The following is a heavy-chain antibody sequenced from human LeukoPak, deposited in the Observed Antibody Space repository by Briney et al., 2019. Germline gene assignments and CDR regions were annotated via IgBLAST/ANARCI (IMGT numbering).Heavy chain of an antibody. Sequence: PAGGFLRLSCAASGFTFDDYAMPWVRQAPGKGLEWVSGISWNSGSIGYADSVKGRFTISRDNAKNSLYLQMNSLRAEDTALYYCAKDRGEGSSWFPAHYYYYYGMDVWGQGTTVTVSS. J-gene: IGHJ6*02. CDR1: GFTFDDYA. D-gene: IGHD6-13*01. V-gene: IGHV3-9*01. CDR2: ISWNSGSI. CDR3: AKDRGEGSSWFPAHYYYYYGMDV.